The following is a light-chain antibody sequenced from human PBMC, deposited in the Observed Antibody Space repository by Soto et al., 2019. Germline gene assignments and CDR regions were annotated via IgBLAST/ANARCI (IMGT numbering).Light chain of an antibody. V-gene: IGKV3-11*01. CDR3: QQRSNWHPGFT. CDR1: QSVNSY. CDR2: DAS. Sequence: EIVLTQSPATLSLSPGERATLSCRASQSVNSYLAWYQQRPGQAPRLLIYDASNRATGIPARFSGSGSGTDFTLTISSLEPEDFAVYYCQQRSNWHPGFTFGPGTKVDIK. J-gene: IGKJ3*01.